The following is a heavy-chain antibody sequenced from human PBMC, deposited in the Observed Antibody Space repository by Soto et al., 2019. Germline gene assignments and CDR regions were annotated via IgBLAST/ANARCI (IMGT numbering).Heavy chain of an antibody. CDR3: ARSLRGYTYGSDY. D-gene: IGHD5-18*01. CDR1: GGSISSSSYY. Sequence: SETLSLTCTVSGGSISSSSYYWGWIRQPPGKGLEWIGSIYYSGSTYYNPSLKSRVTISVDTSKNQFSLKLSSVTAADTAVYYCARSLRGYTYGSDYWGQGTLVTVSS. J-gene: IGHJ4*02. V-gene: IGHV4-39*01. CDR2: IYYSGST.